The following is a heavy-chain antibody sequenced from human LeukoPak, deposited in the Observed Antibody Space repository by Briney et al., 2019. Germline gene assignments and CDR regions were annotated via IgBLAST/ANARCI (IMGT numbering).Heavy chain of an antibody. CDR3: ARGPSLVGYYYIDV. Sequence: SQTLSLTCAISGYSVSSNSAAWNWIRLSPSRGLEWLGRTYYRSEWYNDYAVSVKSRITIDPDTSKNQFSLQLNSVTPEDTAVYYCARGPSLVGYYYIDVWGKGTTVTVSS. V-gene: IGHV6-1*01. D-gene: IGHD1-26*01. CDR1: GYSVSSNSAA. J-gene: IGHJ6*03. CDR2: TYYRSEWYN.